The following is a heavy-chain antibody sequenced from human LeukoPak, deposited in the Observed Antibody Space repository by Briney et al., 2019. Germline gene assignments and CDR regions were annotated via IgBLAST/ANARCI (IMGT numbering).Heavy chain of an antibody. CDR2: ISSSSSYI. CDR3: ARDYDFWSGYSYNWFDP. V-gene: IGHV3-21*01. CDR1: GFTFSSYN. J-gene: IGHJ5*02. D-gene: IGHD3-3*01. Sequence: PGGSLRPSCAASGFTFSSYNMNWVRQAPGKGPEWVTSISSSSSYIYYADSVKGRFTISRDNAKNSLYLQMNSLRAEDTAVYYCARDYDFWSGYSYNWFDPWGQGTLVTVSS.